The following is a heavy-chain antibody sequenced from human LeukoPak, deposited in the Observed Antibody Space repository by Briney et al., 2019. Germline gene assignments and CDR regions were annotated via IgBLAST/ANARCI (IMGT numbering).Heavy chain of an antibody. D-gene: IGHD3-3*01. V-gene: IGHV3-9*03. CDR3: AKDWSDFWSGYYEN. J-gene: IGHJ4*02. CDR2: ISWNSGSI. Sequence: PGRSLRLSCAASGFTFDDYAMHWVRQAPGKGLEWVSGISWNSGSIGYADSVKGRFTISRDNAKNSLYLQMNSLRAEDMALYYCAKDWSDFWSGYYENWGQGTLVTVSS. CDR1: GFTFDDYA.